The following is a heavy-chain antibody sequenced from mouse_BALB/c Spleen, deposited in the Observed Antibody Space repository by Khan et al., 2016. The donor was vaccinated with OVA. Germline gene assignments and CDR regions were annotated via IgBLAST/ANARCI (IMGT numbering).Heavy chain of an antibody. Sequence: EVQLQESGPELVKPGASVKISCEASGYSFTGFFMNWVKQSHGKSLEWIGRINPYNGDTFYNQKFKGKATLNVDKSSNTAHLELLSLKSDDSAVYYCGRGGWSYGMDCWGQGTSVTVSS. CDR1: GYSFTGFF. D-gene: IGHD2-3*01. V-gene: IGHV1-37*01. CDR3: GRGGWSYGMDC. CDR2: INPYNGDT. J-gene: IGHJ4*01.